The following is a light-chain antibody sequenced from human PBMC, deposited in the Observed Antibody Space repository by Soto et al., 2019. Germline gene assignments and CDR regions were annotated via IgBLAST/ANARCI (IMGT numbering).Light chain of an antibody. CDR1: RSNVGNNA. V-gene: IGLV1-36*01. CDR3: VAWDDTLNGWL. J-gene: IGLJ3*02. CDR2: YDD. Sequence: QSVLTQPPSVSEAPRQRVTISCSGSRSNVGNNAVDWYQQVPGQAPKLLIYYDDLLPAGVSVRFSGSKSGTSASLAISGLQSEDEADYYCVAWDDTLNGWLFGGGTKLTVL.